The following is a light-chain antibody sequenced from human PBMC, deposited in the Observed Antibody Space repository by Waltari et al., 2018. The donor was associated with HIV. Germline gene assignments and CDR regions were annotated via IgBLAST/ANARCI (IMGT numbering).Light chain of an antibody. J-gene: IGKJ1*01. CDR2: GAA. CDR3: HQYNNWPQT. Sequence: VLTPSPATLSVSPGESATLSFRASQTFNGNLAWYQQKSGQAPRLLIYGAATRASGIPDRVSGSGSVTRFTLTINGLQSEDSAIYYCHQYNNWPQTFGQGTKVEV. CDR1: QTFNGN. V-gene: IGKV3-15*01.